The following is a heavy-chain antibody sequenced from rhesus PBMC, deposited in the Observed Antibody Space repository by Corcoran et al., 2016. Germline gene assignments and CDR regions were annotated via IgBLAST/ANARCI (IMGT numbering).Heavy chain of an antibody. J-gene: IGHJ4*01. CDR2: FDGNSAST. V-gene: IGHV4-73*01. Sequence: VKLQQWGEGLVKPSETLSLTCAVSGGSLSGYYYWSWVRQAPGKGLVWMGNFDGNSASTNYNPSLKNRVTISKYTSKNQFSLKLSSVTAADTAVYYCARVSRIAAAGNYFDYWGQGVLVTVSS. D-gene: IGHD6-25*01. CDR3: ARVSRIAAAGNYFDY. CDR1: GGSLSGYYY.